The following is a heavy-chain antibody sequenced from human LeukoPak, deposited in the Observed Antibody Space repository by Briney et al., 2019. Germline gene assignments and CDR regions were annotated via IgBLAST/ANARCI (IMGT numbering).Heavy chain of an antibody. CDR3: AREDGSGYDFYYFDY. CDR2: INWNGGST. CDR1: GFTFDDYG. V-gene: IGHV3-20*04. J-gene: IGHJ4*02. Sequence: PGGSLRLSCAASGFTFDDYGMSWVRQAPGKGLEWVSGINWNGGSTGYADSVKGRFTISRDNSKNTLYLQMNSLRAEDTAVYYCAREDGSGYDFYYFDYWGQGTLVTVSS. D-gene: IGHD5-12*01.